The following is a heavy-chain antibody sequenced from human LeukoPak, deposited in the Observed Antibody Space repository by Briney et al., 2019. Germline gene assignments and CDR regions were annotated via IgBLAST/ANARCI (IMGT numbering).Heavy chain of an antibody. Sequence: SVKLSCKAYGGTFSSYAISWVRQAHGQGLEWVGGIIPIFGTANYAHNIQGRVTITADESTSTAYMELSSLRSEDTAVYYCAIVVVPAAILGGGYYYYMDVWGKGTMVTVSS. CDR3: AIVVVPAAILGGGYYYYMDV. CDR1: GGTFSSYA. D-gene: IGHD2-2*02. CDR2: IIPIFGTA. V-gene: IGHV1-69*01. J-gene: IGHJ6*03.